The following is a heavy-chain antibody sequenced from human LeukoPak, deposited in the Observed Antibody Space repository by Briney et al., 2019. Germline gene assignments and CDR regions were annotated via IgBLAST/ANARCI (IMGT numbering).Heavy chain of an antibody. D-gene: IGHD3-3*01. V-gene: IGHV4-4*07. CDR2: IYTSGST. Sequence: SETLSLTCTVSGGSISSYYWSWIRQPAGKGLEWIGRIYTSGSTNYNPSLKSRVTMSVDTSKNQSSLKLSSVTAADTAVYYCARGRDFWSGHPSYWYYGMDVWGQGTTVTVSS. CDR1: GGSISSYY. J-gene: IGHJ6*02. CDR3: ARGRDFWSGHPSYWYYGMDV.